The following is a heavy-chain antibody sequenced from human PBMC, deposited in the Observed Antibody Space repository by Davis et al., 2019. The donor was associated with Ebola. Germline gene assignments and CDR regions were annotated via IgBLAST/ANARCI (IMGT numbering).Heavy chain of an antibody. D-gene: IGHD4-17*01. CDR2: ISAFSGNT. Sequence: AASVKVSCKASGYTFTSYGISWVRQAPGQGLEWMGWISAFSGNTNYAQKLQGRVTMTTDPSTSTAYMELRSLRSDDTAVYYCARRDYGDYGAFWGQGTLVTVSS. CDR3: ARRDYGDYGAF. CDR1: GYTFTSYG. J-gene: IGHJ4*02. V-gene: IGHV1-18*01.